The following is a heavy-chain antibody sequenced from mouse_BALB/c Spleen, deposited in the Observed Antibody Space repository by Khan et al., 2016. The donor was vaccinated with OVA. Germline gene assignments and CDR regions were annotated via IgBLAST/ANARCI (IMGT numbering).Heavy chain of an antibody. CDR3: ARGGDDYGRGALFAY. V-gene: IGHV2-2*02. CDR2: IWSAGST. CDR1: GFSLDKYS. J-gene: IGHJ3*01. Sequence: QVQLQQSGPGLVQPSQSLSITCTVSGFSLDKYSVHWIRQSPGKGLEWLGVIWSAGSTDYNAAFISRLTTTKDNSRSQVFFKVNSLQPNDTAIYYCARGGDDYGRGALFAYWGQGTLVTVSA. D-gene: IGHD2-4*01.